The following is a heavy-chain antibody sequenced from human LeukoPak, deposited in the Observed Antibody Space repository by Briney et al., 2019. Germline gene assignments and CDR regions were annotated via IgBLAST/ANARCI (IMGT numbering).Heavy chain of an antibody. D-gene: IGHD4-17*01. CDR3: ASGDVFNY. Sequence: GGSLRLSCADSGFTFSSSWMTWVRQAPGKGLEWVANINQDGSVKHYVDSMKGRFTISRDNAKNSLFLHMNSLRAEDTAVYFCASGDVFNYWGQGTLVTVSS. J-gene: IGHJ4*02. CDR2: INQDGSVK. V-gene: IGHV3-7*01. CDR1: GFTFSSSW.